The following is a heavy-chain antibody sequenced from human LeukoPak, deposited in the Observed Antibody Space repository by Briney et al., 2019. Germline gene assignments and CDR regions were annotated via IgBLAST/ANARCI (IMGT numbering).Heavy chain of an antibody. CDR1: GGSFSGYY. Sequence: SETLSLTCAVYGGSFSGYYWSWLRQPPGKGLEWIGEINHSGSTNYNPSLKSRVTISVDTSKNQFSLKLSSVTAADTAVYYCAREPYGDYDPYWGQGTLVTVSS. D-gene: IGHD4-17*01. CDR3: AREPYGDYDPY. V-gene: IGHV4-34*01. J-gene: IGHJ4*02. CDR2: INHSGST.